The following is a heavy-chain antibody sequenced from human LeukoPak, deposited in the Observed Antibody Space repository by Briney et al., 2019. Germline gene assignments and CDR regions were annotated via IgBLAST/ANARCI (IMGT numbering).Heavy chain of an antibody. Sequence: PSETLSLTCAVYGGSFSGYYWSWVRQPPEKGLEWIGEINHSGSTNYNPSRKSRVTISVDKSKDKFSLKLSSVTAADTAVYYCARRPYYHLLRNWFDPWGQGALVTVSS. V-gene: IGHV4-34*01. CDR2: INHSGST. CDR1: GGSFSGYY. J-gene: IGHJ5*02. D-gene: IGHD3-10*01. CDR3: ARRPYYHLLRNWFDP.